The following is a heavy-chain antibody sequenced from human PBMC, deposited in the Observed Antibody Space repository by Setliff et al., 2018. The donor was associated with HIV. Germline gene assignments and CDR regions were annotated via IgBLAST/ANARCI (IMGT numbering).Heavy chain of an antibody. D-gene: IGHD3-10*01. CDR2: IIPIFGTA. CDR3: ARETYYGSGSYLPTEYYYYYMDV. Sequence: GASVKVSCKASGGTFSSFAISWVRQAPGQGLDWMGGIIPIFGTANYAQKFQGRVTITTDESTTTAYMELRSLRSEDTAVYYCARETYYGSGSYLPTEYYYYYMDVWGKGTTVTVSS. V-gene: IGHV1-69*05. J-gene: IGHJ6*03. CDR1: GGTFSSFA.